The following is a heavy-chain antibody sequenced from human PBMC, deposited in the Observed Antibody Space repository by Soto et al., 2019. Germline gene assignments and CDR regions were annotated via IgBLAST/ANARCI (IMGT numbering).Heavy chain of an antibody. V-gene: IGHV3-74*01. CDR3: ARVGNGEYVFYY. CDR2: INSDGGTT. J-gene: IGHJ4*02. Sequence: EVQLVESGGGLVQPGGSLRLSCAASGFTFSNYWMHWVRQAPGKGLVWVSRINSDGGTTSYADSVKGRFTISRDNAKNTLYLQMNGLSAEDTAVYYCARVGNGEYVFYYWGQGTLVTVSS. CDR1: GFTFSNYW. D-gene: IGHD3-16*01.